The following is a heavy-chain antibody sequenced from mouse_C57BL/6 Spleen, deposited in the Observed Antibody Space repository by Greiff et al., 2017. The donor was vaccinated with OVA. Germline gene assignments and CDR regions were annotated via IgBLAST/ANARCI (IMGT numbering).Heavy chain of an antibody. V-gene: IGHV1-4*01. J-gene: IGHJ2*01. CDR3: ARDWGANY. CDR1: GYTFTSYT. CDR2: INPSSGYT. Sequence: QVQLQQSGAELARPGASVKMSCKASGYTFTSYTMHWVKQRPGTGLELIGYINPSSGYTKYNQKFKDKATLTADKSSSTAYMQLSSLTSEDSAVYYCARDWGANYWGQGTTLTVSS.